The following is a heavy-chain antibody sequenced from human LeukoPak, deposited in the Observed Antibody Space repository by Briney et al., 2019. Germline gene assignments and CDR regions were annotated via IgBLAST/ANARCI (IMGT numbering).Heavy chain of an antibody. J-gene: IGHJ4*02. CDR1: GFTVSSNY. Sequence: GGSLGLSCAASGFTVSSNYMSWVRQAPGKGLEWVSVIYSGGSTYYADSVKGRFTISRDNSKNTLYLQMNSLRAEDTAVYYCARRGVVPAAQGGPSRRSSDLYFDYWGQGTLVTVSS. CDR2: IYSGGST. V-gene: IGHV3-66*01. CDR3: ARRGVVPAAQGGPSRRSSDLYFDY. D-gene: IGHD2-2*01.